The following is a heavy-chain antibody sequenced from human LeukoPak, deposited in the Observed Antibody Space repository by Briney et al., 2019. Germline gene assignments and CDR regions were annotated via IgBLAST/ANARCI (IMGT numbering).Heavy chain of an antibody. CDR1: GFTFSSYW. D-gene: IGHD6-19*01. J-gene: IGHJ1*01. CDR3: ARKSRVYSSGSRGYFQH. CDR2: IKQDGSEK. Sequence: GGSLRLSCAASGFTFSSYWMSWVRQAPGKGLEWVANIKQDGSEKYYVDSVKGRFTISGDNAKNSLYLQMNSLRAEDTAVYYCARKSRVYSSGSRGYFQHWGQGTLVTVSS. V-gene: IGHV3-7*01.